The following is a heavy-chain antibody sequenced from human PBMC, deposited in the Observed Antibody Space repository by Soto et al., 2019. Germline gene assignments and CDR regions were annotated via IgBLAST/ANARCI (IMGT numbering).Heavy chain of an antibody. D-gene: IGHD6-19*01. CDR1: GFTFSSYA. J-gene: IGHJ1*01. CDR2: ISGIGGST. CDR3: AKPYSSGWYSSGSFQH. Sequence: EVQLLESGGGLVQPGGSLRLSCAASGFTFSSYAMSWVRQAPGKGLEWVSVISGIGGSTYYADSVKGRFTISRDDSKNTLYLQMNSLRTEDTAVYYCAKPYSSGWYSSGSFQHWRQGTLVTVSS. V-gene: IGHV3-23*01.